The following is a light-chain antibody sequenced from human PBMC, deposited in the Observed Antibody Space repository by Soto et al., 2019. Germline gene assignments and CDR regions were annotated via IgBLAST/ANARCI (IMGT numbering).Light chain of an antibody. CDR2: DNH. J-gene: IGLJ1*01. Sequence: QSVLTQPPSVSAAPGQKVTISCSGSSSNIGRKYVSWYQQLPGTAPKLLIYDNHKRPSGIPDRFSGSKSGTSASLGITGLQTGDEADYYCGTWDSSLSAGVFGAGTKVTGL. CDR3: GTWDSSLSAGV. V-gene: IGLV1-51*01. CDR1: SSNIGRKY.